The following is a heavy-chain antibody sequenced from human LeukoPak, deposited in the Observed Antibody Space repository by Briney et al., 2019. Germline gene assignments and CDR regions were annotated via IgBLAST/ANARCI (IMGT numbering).Heavy chain of an antibody. D-gene: IGHD3-10*01. V-gene: IGHV3-23*01. J-gene: IGHJ4*02. CDR2: ISGSGGST. Sequence: GGSLRLSCAASGFTLSSYAMSWVRQAPGKGLEWVSTISGSGGSTYYADSVKGRFTISRDNSKNTLYLQMNSLRAEDTAVYYCAKDRQEGNFDYWGQGTLVTVSS. CDR3: AKDRQEGNFDY. CDR1: GFTLSSYA.